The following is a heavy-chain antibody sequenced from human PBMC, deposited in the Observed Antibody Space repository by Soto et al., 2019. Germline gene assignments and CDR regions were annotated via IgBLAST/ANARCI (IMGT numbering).Heavy chain of an antibody. J-gene: IGHJ5*02. D-gene: IGHD1-26*01. CDR1: DGSISSYY. CDR2: IYYSGST. V-gene: IGHV4-59*01. CDR3: ARSLYSGSYTNWFDP. Sequence: SATLSLTCPVSDGSISSYYWSWIRQPPGKGLEYIGYIYYSGSTSYNPSLKSRVTISVDTSKKQFSLKLSSVTAADTAVYYCARSLYSGSYTNWFDPWGQGTLVTVS.